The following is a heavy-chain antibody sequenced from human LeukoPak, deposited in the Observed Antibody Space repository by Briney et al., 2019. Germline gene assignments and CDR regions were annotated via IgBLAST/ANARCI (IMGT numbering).Heavy chain of an antibody. CDR1: GGTFSSYA. CDR3: ARDSPPLLWFGSGSGDY. D-gene: IGHD3-10*01. Sequence: SVKVSCKASGGTFSSYAISWVRQAPGQGLEWMGRIIPILGIANYAQKFQGRVTITADKSTGTAYMELSSLRSEDTAVYYCARDSPPLLWFGSGSGDYWGQGTLVTVSS. V-gene: IGHV1-69*04. CDR2: IIPILGIA. J-gene: IGHJ4*02.